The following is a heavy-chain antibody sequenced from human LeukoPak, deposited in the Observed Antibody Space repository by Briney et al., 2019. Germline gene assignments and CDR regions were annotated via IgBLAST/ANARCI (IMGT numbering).Heavy chain of an antibody. J-gene: IGHJ4*02. D-gene: IGHD3-9*01. CDR2: IKPNSGGT. Sequence: ASVTVSSTASGYTFTVYYMHWVRHAPGQGLEWMGWIKPNSGGTNYSQKFQGRVTMTRDTSISTAYMELSRLRSDDTAVYYCARASLDVLRDFGTDRYFDYWGQGTLVTVSS. V-gene: IGHV1-2*02. CDR1: GYTFTVYY. CDR3: ARASLDVLRDFGTDRYFDY.